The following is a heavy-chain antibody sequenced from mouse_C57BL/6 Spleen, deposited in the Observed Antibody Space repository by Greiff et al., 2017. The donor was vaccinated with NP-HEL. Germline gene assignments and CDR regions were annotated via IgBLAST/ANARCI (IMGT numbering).Heavy chain of an antibody. V-gene: IGHV1-18*01. Sequence: VQLKESGPELVKPGASVKIPCKASGYTFTDYNMDWVKQSHGKSLEWIGDINPNNGGTIYNQKFKGKATLTVDKSSSTAYMELRSLTSEDTAVYYCARPIPHYYGSSYYWYFDVWGTGTTVTVSS. D-gene: IGHD1-1*01. CDR1: GYTFTDYN. CDR3: ARPIPHYYGSSYYWYFDV. CDR2: INPNNGGT. J-gene: IGHJ1*03.